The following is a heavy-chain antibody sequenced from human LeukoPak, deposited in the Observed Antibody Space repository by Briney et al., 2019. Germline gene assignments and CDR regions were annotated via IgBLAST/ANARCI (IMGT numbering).Heavy chain of an antibody. V-gene: IGHV4-39*07. Sequence: SETPSLTCTVSGGSISSSSYYWGWIRQPPGKGLEWIGEINHSGSTNYNPSLKSRVTISVDTSKNQFSLKLSSVTAADTAVYYCARGTNNRGIFDYWGQGTLVTVSS. J-gene: IGHJ4*02. CDR1: GGSISSSSYY. D-gene: IGHD3-10*01. CDR2: INHSGST. CDR3: ARGTNNRGIFDY.